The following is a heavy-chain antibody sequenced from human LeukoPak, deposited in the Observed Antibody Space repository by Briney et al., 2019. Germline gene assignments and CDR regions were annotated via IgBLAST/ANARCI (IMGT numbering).Heavy chain of an antibody. CDR3: ARHSDYYDSSGYYGIGGIDY. J-gene: IGHJ4*02. Sequence: SETLSLTCTVSGGSISSYYWSWIRQPAGKGLEWIGRIYTSGSTNYNPSLKSRVTISVDTSKNQFSLKLSSVTAADTAVYYCARHSDYYDSSGYYGIGGIDYWGQGTLVTVSS. V-gene: IGHV4-4*07. CDR1: GGSISSYY. D-gene: IGHD3-22*01. CDR2: IYTSGST.